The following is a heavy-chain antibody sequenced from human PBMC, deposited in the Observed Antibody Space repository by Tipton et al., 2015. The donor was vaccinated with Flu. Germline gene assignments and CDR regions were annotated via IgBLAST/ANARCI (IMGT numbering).Heavy chain of an antibody. V-gene: IGHV4-34*01. D-gene: IGHD3-22*01. J-gene: IGHJ3*02. CDR2: INHSGRT. Sequence: TLSLTCAVYGGSFSGYYWSWIRQPPGKGLEWIGEINHSGRTNYNPPLKSRGTLSVDRSKNQFSLKLSSVTAADTAVYYCASPTYYYDSHPFDIWGQGKMVTVSS. CDR1: GGSFSGYY. CDR3: ASPTYYYDSHPFDI.